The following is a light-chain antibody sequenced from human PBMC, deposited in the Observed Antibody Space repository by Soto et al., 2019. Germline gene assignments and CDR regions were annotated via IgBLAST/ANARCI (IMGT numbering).Light chain of an antibody. J-gene: IGKJ1*01. CDR1: QSVSSTH. V-gene: IGKV3-20*01. CDR2: GAS. CDR3: HQYGSSPQT. Sequence: EIVLTQSPGTLSLSPGDRATLFCRASQSVSSTHLAWYHQKPGQAPRLLIYGASTRASGIPDRFSGSGSGTDLTLTISRLETEDFAVYYCHQYGSSPQTFGQGTKV.